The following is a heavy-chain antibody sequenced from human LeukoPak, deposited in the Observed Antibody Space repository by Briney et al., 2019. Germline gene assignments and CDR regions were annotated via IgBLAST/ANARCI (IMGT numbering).Heavy chain of an antibody. CDR3: AKAIVNYDILTGYPDY. Sequence: GSLRLSCAASGFTFSSYAMRWVRQAPGKGLGWVSAINGSGGSTYYADSVKGRFTISRDNSKNTLYLQMNSLRAEDTAVYYCAKAIVNYDILTGYPDYWGQGTLVTVSS. CDR1: GFTFSSYA. V-gene: IGHV3-23*01. J-gene: IGHJ4*02. D-gene: IGHD3-9*01. CDR2: INGSGGST.